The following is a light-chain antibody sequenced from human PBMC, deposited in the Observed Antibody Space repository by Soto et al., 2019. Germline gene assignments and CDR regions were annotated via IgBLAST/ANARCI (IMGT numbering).Light chain of an antibody. CDR2: GAS. CDR1: QSVSSSY. J-gene: IGKJ5*01. V-gene: IGKV3-20*01. Sequence: EIVLTQSPGTLSLSPGEIATLSFSASQSVSSSYLAWYQQKPGQAPRLLIYGASSRATGIPDRFSGSGSGTDFTLTISRLGPEDFAVYYCQQYGSKWPITFGQGTRLEIK. CDR3: QQYGSKWPIT.